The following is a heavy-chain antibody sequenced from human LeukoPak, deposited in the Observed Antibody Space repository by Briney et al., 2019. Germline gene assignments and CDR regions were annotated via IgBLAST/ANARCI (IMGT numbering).Heavy chain of an antibody. CDR3: ARGTMFPYYFDY. J-gene: IGHJ4*02. V-gene: IGHV3-23*01. CDR1: GFTFSSYA. Sequence: GGSLRLSCAASGFTFSSYAMYWVRQAPGKGLEWVSAISVSGYSTYYADSVTGRFTISRDNSKNTLYLQMNSLRAEDTAVYYCARGTMFPYYFDYWGQGTLVTVSS. D-gene: IGHD3-10*02. CDR2: ISVSGYST.